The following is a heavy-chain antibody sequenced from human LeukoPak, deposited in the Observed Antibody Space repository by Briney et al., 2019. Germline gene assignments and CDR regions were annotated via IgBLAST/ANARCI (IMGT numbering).Heavy chain of an antibody. Sequence: PSETLSLTCTVSGGSTSSSSYYWVWMRQPPGKGREWIGSIYYSGSTYYNPSLKSRVTISVDTSKNQFSLKLSSATAADTAVYYCARQLGYCSSTSCYADKVDYWGQGTLVTVSS. D-gene: IGHD2-2*01. V-gene: IGHV4-39*01. CDR3: ARQLGYCSSTSCYADKVDY. J-gene: IGHJ4*02. CDR2: IYYSGST. CDR1: GGSTSSSSYY.